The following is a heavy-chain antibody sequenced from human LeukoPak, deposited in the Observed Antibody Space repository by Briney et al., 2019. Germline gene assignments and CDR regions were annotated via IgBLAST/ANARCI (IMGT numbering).Heavy chain of an antibody. CDR2: ISSSGSTI. J-gene: IGHJ4*02. CDR1: GFTFSSYE. CDR3: ARVGDRLRYFDWLSPNYFDY. V-gene: IGHV3-48*03. D-gene: IGHD3-9*01. Sequence: GGSLRLSCAASGFTFSSYEMNWVRQAPGKGLEWVSYISSSGSTIYYADSVKGRFTISRDNAKNSLYLQMNSLRAEDTAVYYCARVGDRLRYFDWLSPNYFDYWGQGTLVTVSS.